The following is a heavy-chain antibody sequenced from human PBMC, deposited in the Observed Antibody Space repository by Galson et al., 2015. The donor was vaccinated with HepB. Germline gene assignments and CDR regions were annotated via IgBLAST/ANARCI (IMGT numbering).Heavy chain of an antibody. CDR3: AKNSALSDSSGYYYDY. D-gene: IGHD3-22*01. Sequence: SLRLSCAASGFTFNSYAMSWVRQAPGKGLEWVSAISGSGGSTYYADSVKGRFTISRDNSKNTLYLQMNSLRAEDTAVYYCAKNSALSDSSGYYYDYWGQGTLVTVSS. J-gene: IGHJ4*02. V-gene: IGHV3-23*01. CDR1: GFTFNSYA. CDR2: ISGSGGST.